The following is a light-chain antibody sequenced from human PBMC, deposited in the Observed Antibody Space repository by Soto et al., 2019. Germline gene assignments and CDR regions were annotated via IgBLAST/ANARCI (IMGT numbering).Light chain of an antibody. CDR2: GVT. CDR1: SSDIGGHNY. J-gene: IGLJ1*01. CDR3: SSNADGQLYV. V-gene: IGLV2-8*01. Sequence: QSVLTQPPSASGSPGQSVTISCTGTSSDIGGHNYVSWYQHHPGRPPKLMIYGVTKRPSGVPDRFSGSKSGNTASLTVSGLQAEDEADYYCSSNADGQLYVFGAGTKVTV.